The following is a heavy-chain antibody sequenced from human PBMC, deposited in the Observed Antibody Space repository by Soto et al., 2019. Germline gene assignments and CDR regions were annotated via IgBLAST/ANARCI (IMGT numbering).Heavy chain of an antibody. CDR1: GYTFTGYY. V-gene: IGHV1-2*02. Sequence: ASVKVSCKASGYTFTGYYMHWVRQAPGQGLEWMGWINPNSGSTYYADSVKGRFTISRDNSKNTLYLQMNSLRAEDTAVYYCAKDPVTTLAFDIWGQGTMVTVSS. J-gene: IGHJ3*02. CDR3: AKDPVTTLAFDI. CDR2: INPNSGST. D-gene: IGHD4-17*01.